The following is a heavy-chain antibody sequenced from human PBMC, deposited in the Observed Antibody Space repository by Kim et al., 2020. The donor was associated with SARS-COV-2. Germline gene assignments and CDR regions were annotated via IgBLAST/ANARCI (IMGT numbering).Heavy chain of an antibody. V-gene: IGHV1-18*01. D-gene: IGHD1-26*01. CDR2: T. CDR3: ARANREGIFDY. J-gene: IGHJ4*02. Sequence: TNYARKLQGRVTMTTDPSTSTAYMELRSRRSDDTAVYYCARANREGIFDYWGRGTLVTVSS.